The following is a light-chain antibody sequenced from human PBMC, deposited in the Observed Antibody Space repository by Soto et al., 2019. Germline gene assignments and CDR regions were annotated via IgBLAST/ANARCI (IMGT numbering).Light chain of an antibody. V-gene: IGKV3-11*01. Sequence: IVLTQSPSTLPLSTGGRATLSSRASQSVSSYLAWYQQKPGQDPRLLMYCASNRATGIPDRFSGSGSGTDFSLTISRLEPDDFAVYYCHQYSDLTRTFGQGTKVDIK. CDR2: CAS. CDR3: HQYSDLTRT. J-gene: IGKJ1*01. CDR1: QSVSSY.